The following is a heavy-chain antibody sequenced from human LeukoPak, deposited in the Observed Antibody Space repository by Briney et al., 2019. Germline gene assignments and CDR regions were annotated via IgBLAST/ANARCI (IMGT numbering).Heavy chain of an antibody. CDR1: GGSISSSGYY. D-gene: IGHD6-19*01. J-gene: IGHJ4*02. Sequence: SETLSLTCTVSGGSISSSGYYWAWIRQPPGQGLEWIGSINHGGRTYYTPSLKSRVTISVDTSKNQFSLRLTSVTAADTAVYYCARYSSGWPYYFDYWGQGTLVTVSS. V-gene: IGHV4-39*07. CDR3: ARYSSGWPYYFDY. CDR2: INHGGRT.